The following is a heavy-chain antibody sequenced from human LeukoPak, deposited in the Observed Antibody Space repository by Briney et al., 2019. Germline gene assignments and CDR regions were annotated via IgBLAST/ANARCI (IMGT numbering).Heavy chain of an antibody. CDR2: IIPIFGTA. J-gene: IGHJ5*02. Sequence: SVKVSCKASGGTFSSYAISWVRQAPGQGLEWMGGIIPIFGTANYAQKFQGRVTITTDESTSTAYMELSSLRSEDTAVYYCARLIADCSGGSCYSSLPFDPWGQGTLVTVSS. V-gene: IGHV1-69*05. D-gene: IGHD2-15*01. CDR3: ARLIADCSGGSCYSSLPFDP. CDR1: GGTFSSYA.